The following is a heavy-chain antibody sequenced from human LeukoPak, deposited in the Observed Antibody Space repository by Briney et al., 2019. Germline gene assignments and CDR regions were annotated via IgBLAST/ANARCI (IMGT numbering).Heavy chain of an antibody. Sequence: PGGSLRPSCAASGFTFSTYDMHWVRQATGKGLEWVSAIGTAGDTYYADSVKGRFTISRENAKNSLYLQMDSLRAGDTAVYYCARDKRGSYSSGYYGMDVWGQGTTVTVSS. CDR2: IGTAGDT. V-gene: IGHV3-13*01. CDR1: GFTFSTYD. J-gene: IGHJ6*02. D-gene: IGHD6-25*01. CDR3: ARDKRGSYSSGYYGMDV.